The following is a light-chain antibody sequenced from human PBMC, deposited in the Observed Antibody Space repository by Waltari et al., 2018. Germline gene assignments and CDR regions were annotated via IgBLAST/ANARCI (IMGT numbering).Light chain of an antibody. CDR1: QNILYHSNNQNY. V-gene: IGKV4-1*01. J-gene: IGKJ1*01. CDR2: WAS. Sequence: DIVMTQSPDSLAVSLGERATISCKSSQNILYHSNNQNYLAWYQQKPGQPPKLLIYWASTRHSGVPDRFSGSGAGTDFTLTISSLQAEDVAVYYCKQYYSRRTFGQGTKVEIK. CDR3: KQYYSRRT.